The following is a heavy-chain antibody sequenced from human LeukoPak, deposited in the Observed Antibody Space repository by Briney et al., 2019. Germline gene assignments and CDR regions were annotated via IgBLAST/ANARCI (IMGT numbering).Heavy chain of an antibody. CDR2: MNPNSGNT. CDR3: AINNWNDGYMDV. V-gene: IGHV1-8*01. D-gene: IGHD1-20*01. Sequence: ASVKVSCKASGYTFTSYDTNWVRQATGQGLEWMGWMNPNSGNTGYAQKFQGRVTMTRNTSISTAYMGLSSLRSENTAVYYCAINNWNDGYMDVWGRGTTVTVSS. J-gene: IGHJ6*03. CDR1: GYTFTSYD.